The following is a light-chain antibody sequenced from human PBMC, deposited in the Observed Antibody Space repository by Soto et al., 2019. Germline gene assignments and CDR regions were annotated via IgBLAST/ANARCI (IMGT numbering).Light chain of an antibody. Sequence: QSVLTQPTSASGTPGQRVTISCSGNSSNIGSNTVNWYQQLPGTAPKLLIYSNNRRPSGVPDRFSGSKSGTSASLAISELQSEDEADYYCAAWDDSLNGYVFGTGTKVTVL. V-gene: IGLV1-44*01. J-gene: IGLJ1*01. CDR3: AAWDDSLNGYV. CDR1: SSNIGSNT. CDR2: SNN.